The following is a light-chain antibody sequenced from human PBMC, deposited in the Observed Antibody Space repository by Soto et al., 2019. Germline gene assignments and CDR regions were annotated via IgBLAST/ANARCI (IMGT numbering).Light chain of an antibody. CDR1: SSDVGSYNL. Sequence: QSVLTQPASVSGSLGQSITISCTGTSSDVGSYNLVSWYQQHPGKAPKLIIYEGNERPSGVSDRFSGYKSGNTASLTISWLQAEDEADYYCCSYAGSSSSRVFGTGTKVTVL. CDR3: CSYAGSSSSRV. J-gene: IGLJ1*01. V-gene: IGLV2-23*01. CDR2: EGN.